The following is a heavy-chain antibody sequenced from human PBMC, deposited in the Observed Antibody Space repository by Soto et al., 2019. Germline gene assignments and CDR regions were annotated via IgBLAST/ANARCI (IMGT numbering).Heavy chain of an antibody. J-gene: IGHJ6*02. D-gene: IGHD6-13*01. V-gene: IGHV5-10-1*01. CDR3: ARIQDITAAGTDYYYGMDV. CDR2: IDPSDSYT. CDR1: GYSFTSYW. Sequence: PGESLKISCKGSGYSFTSYWISWVRQMPGKGLEWMGRIDPSDSYTNYSPSFQGHVTISADKSISTAYLQWSSLKASDTAMYYCARIQDITAAGTDYYYGMDVWSQGTTVTVAS.